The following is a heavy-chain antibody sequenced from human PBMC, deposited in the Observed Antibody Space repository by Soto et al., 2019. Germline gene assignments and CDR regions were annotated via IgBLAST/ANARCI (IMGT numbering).Heavy chain of an antibody. CDR2: IYHSGST. CDR1: GGSISSSNW. CDR3: ASWGVLEWESLGRAHDAFDI. J-gene: IGHJ3*02. Sequence: KASETLSLTCAVSGGSISSSNWWSWVRQPPGKGLEWIGEIYHSGSTNYNPSLKSRVTISVDKSKNQFSLKLSSVTAADTAVYYCASWGVLEWESLGRAHDAFDIWGQGTMVTVSS. D-gene: IGHD1-26*01. V-gene: IGHV4-4*02.